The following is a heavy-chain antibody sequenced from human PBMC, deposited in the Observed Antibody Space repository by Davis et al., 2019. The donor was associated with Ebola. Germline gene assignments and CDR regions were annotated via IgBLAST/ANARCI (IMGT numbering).Heavy chain of an antibody. CDR2: IIPIFGTA. CDR1: GGTFSSYA. CDR3: ARARAVSTVTPNPYNWFDP. Sequence: AASVKVSCKASGGTFSSYAISWVRQAPGQGLEWMGGIIPIFGTANYAQKFQGRVTITADKSTSTAYMELSSLRSEDTAVYYCARARAVSTVTPNPYNWFDPWGQGTLVTVSS. J-gene: IGHJ5*02. V-gene: IGHV1-69*06. D-gene: IGHD4-17*01.